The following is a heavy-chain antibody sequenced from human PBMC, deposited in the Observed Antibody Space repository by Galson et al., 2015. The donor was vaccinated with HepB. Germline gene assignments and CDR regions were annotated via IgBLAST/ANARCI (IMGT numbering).Heavy chain of an antibody. D-gene: IGHD3-3*01. J-gene: IGHJ6*02. CDR2: ISGSGGST. V-gene: IGHV3-23*01. CDR3: ATNPATYYDFWSGYYTGWGYYYGMDV. Sequence: SLRLSCAASGFTFSSYSMNWVRQAPGKGLEWVSAISGSGGSTYYADSVKGRFTISRDNSKNTLYLQMNSLRAEDTAVYYCATNPATYYDFWSGYYTGWGYYYGMDVWGQGTTVTVSS. CDR1: GFTFSSYS.